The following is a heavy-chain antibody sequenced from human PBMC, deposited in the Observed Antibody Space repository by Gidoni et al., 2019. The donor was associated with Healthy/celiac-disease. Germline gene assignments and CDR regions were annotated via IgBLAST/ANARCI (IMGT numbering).Heavy chain of an antibody. CDR2: ISGSGGST. CDR3: AKFQIVATIRDANFDY. CDR1: GFTLSSYG. D-gene: IGHD5-12*01. V-gene: IGHV3-23*01. J-gene: IGHJ4*02. Sequence: EVQLLQSGGGLVQPGGSLRLPCPAPGFTLSSYGMSWVRQAPGKGLEWVSAISGSGGSTYYADSVKGRFTISRDNTKNTLYLQMNSLRAEDTAVYYCAKFQIVATIRDANFDYWGQGTLVTVSS.